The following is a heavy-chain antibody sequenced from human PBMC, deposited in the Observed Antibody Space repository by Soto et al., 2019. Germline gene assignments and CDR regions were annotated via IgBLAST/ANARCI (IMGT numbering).Heavy chain of an antibody. V-gene: IGHV1-18*01. J-gene: IGHJ5*02. Sequence: ASVTVSCKASVYSYTSYGMSWVRQAPGQGFEWMGWISGYNEDTNYAQKLQGRVTMTTDTSTSTAYMELRSLRSDDTAVYYCARRIAVAGQKNNWFDPWGQGTLVTVSS. CDR3: ARRIAVAGQKNNWFDP. D-gene: IGHD6-19*01. CDR1: VYSYTSYG. CDR2: ISGYNEDT.